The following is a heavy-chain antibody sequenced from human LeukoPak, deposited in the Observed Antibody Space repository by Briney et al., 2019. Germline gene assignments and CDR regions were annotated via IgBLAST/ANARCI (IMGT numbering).Heavy chain of an antibody. J-gene: IGHJ6*02. V-gene: IGHV3-43*02. CDR1: GFTFDDYA. D-gene: IGHD3/OR15-3a*01. CDR2: ISGDGGRT. Sequence: AGSLRLSCAASGFTFDDYAMHWVRQPPGKGLEWVSLISGDGGRTYYADSVKGRFTISRDKSKNSLYLQMNSLRTEDTALYYCVKGLVKGYYYGMDVWGQGTTVTVSS. CDR3: VKGLVKGYYYGMDV.